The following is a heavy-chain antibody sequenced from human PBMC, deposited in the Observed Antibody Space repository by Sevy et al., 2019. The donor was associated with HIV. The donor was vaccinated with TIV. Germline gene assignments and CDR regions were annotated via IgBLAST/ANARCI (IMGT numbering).Heavy chain of an antibody. CDR1: GYTFTGYY. J-gene: IGHJ1*01. V-gene: IGHV1-2*02. CDR2: INPNSGGT. CDR3: ARVDTALVRYYDSSGYEYFQH. D-gene: IGHD3-22*01. Sequence: ASVKVSCKASGYTFTGYYMHWVRQAPGQGLEWMGWINPNSGGTNYAQKFQGRATMTRDTSISTAYMELSRLRSDDTAVYYCARVDTALVRYYDSSGYEYFQHWGQGTLVTVSS.